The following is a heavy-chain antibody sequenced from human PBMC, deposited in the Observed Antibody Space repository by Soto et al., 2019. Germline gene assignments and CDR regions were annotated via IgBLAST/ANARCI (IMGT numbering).Heavy chain of an antibody. J-gene: IGHJ3*02. CDR2: IYHSGST. D-gene: IGHD1-1*01. CDR3: AREKHTKGTGYAFDI. CDR1: GGSISSSNW. V-gene: IGHV4-4*02. Sequence: QVQLQESGPGLVKPSGTLSLTCAVSGGSISSSNWWSWVRQPPGKGLEWIGEIYHSGSTNYNPSLRSRVTISVDKSKNQFSLKLSSVTAADTAVYYCAREKHTKGTGYAFDIWGQGTMVTVSS.